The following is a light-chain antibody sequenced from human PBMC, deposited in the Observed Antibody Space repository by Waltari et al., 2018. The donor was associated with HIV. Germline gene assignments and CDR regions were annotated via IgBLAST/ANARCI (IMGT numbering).Light chain of an antibody. V-gene: IGLV1-47*01. Sequence: QSVLTQPPSVSGTPGQRVTFSCSGSSSNIGTNSLCLYQQLPGPAPKLLIYANTQRPSGVPDRFSGSKSGTSASLSISGLRSEDEADYYCATWDDSLSGHVVFGGGTKLTVL. CDR2: ANT. J-gene: IGLJ2*01. CDR3: ATWDDSLSGHVV. CDR1: SSNIGTNS.